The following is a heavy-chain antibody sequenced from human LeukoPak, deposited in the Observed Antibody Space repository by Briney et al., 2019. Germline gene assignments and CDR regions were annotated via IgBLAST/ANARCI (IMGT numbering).Heavy chain of an antibody. V-gene: IGHV3-30*18. CDR2: ISYDGSNK. CDR1: GFTFSNYG. Sequence: GGALRLFCAASGFTFSNYGMHWVRQAPGKGLEWVAVISYDGSNKYYADSVKGRFTISRDNSKNTLYLQMNSLRAEDTAVYYCAKTGRETAVFDYWGQGTLVTVSS. J-gene: IGHJ4*02. CDR3: AKTGRETAVFDY.